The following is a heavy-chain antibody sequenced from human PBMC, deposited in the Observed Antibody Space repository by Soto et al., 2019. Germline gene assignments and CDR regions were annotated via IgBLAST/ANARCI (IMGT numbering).Heavy chain of an antibody. Sequence: EXLKISCEVSGYXSTSNLVAWVRHMPGKGLEWVGAIYPGYSDTRYSPSFRGQVTISVEKSINTAYLQWSSLKASETAMYFCAREPPGGAAGGSAFDSWGQGTQGTVS. CDR2: IYPGYSDT. CDR1: GYXSTSNL. D-gene: IGHD3-10*01. V-gene: IGHV5-51*01. CDR3: AREPPGGAAGGSAFDS. J-gene: IGHJ4*02.